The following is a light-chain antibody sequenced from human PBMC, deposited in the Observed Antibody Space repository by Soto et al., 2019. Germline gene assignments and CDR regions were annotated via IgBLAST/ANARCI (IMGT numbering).Light chain of an antibody. CDR2: GAS. CDR3: LQTYNLPRT. V-gene: IGKV1-39*01. CDR1: LTIGDS. J-gene: IGKJ1*01. Sequence: DIPMTQSPSSLSALVWNTVTIICRASLTIGDSLSWFQQKAGQPPTLLIYGASAWQSGVPARFSGSGSGTDFTLTISNMQREDFATYYCLQTYNLPRTFGEGTKVDIK.